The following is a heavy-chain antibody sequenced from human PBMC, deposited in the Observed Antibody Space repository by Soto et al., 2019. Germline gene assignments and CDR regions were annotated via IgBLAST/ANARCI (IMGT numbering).Heavy chain of an antibody. J-gene: IGHJ5*02. CDR1: GGSISSYY. V-gene: IGHV4-59*01. D-gene: IGHD3-3*01. CDR3: AKVNDFWTGYYSTNLFDP. Sequence: SETLSLTCTVSGGSISSYYWSWIRQPPGKGLEWIGYIYYSGSTNYNPSLKSRVTISVDTSKNQFSLKLSSVTAADTAVYYCAKVNDFWTGYYSTNLFDPWGQGTLVTVSS. CDR2: IYYSGST.